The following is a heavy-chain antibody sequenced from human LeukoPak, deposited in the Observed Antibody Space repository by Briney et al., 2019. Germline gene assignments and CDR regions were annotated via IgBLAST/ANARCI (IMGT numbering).Heavy chain of an antibody. Sequence: SETLCLTCTVSGGSINSYYWSWIRQPAGKELERIGRIYTSGSTNYNPSLKSRVTMSVDTSKNQFSLKLSTVTAADTAVYYCARGGHYGSGSYLVWFDPWGQGTLVTVSS. J-gene: IGHJ5*02. V-gene: IGHV4-4*07. D-gene: IGHD3-10*01. CDR3: ARGGHYGSGSYLVWFDP. CDR2: IYTSGST. CDR1: GGSINSYY.